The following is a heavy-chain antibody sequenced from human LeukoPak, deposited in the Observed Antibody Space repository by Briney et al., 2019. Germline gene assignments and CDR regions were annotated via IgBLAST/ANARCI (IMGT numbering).Heavy chain of an antibody. V-gene: IGHV3-23*01. CDR2: ISISGSST. CDR3: AKDSSGRDNWFDP. CDR1: GFTFNNYA. J-gene: IGHJ5*02. Sequence: GSLRLSCAASGFTFNNYAMSWVRQAPGKGLEWVSTISISGSSTYYADSVKGRFTISRDNSKNTLYLQMNSLRAEDTAAYYCAKDSSGRDNWFDPWGQGTLVTVSS. D-gene: IGHD6-19*01.